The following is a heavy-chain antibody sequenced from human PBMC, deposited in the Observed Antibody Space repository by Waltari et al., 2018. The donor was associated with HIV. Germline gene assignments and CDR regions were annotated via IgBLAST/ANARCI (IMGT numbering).Heavy chain of an antibody. CDR2: IYDTVNT. CDR1: GVSVQSLGHY. Sequence: QVQLQESGPGLVKPSQTLTLTCSVSGVSVQSLGHYWSWIRQVPGKGLQWSGYIYDTVNTDYHPSLRSRADISADTSRNRLSLRLTRVTSADTAVYYCARHGYGDYSHFDSWGRGILVTVS. V-gene: IGHV4-31*03. J-gene: IGHJ4*02. CDR3: ARHGYGDYSHFDS. D-gene: IGHD4-17*01.